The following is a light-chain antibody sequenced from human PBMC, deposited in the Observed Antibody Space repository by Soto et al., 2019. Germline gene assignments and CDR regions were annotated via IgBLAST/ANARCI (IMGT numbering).Light chain of an antibody. Sequence: QSVLTQPASVSGSPGQSIAISCTGTSSDVGTYSFVSWYQQHPGKAPKLLIYDVSNRPSGVSDRFSGSKSGNTASLTISGLQAEDESDYYCGSYTSSTAVSGGGAKVTVL. CDR2: DVS. CDR3: GSYTSSTAV. CDR1: SSDVGTYSF. J-gene: IGLJ2*01. V-gene: IGLV2-14*03.